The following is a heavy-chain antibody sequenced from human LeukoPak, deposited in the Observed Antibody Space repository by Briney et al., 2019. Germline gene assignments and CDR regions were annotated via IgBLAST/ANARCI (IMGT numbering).Heavy chain of an antibody. V-gene: IGHV4-4*02. CDR2: IYHSGSI. J-gene: IGHJ4*02. CDR3: ARDLMIAYYFDY. CDR1: GGSIRSSNR. Sequence: SGTLSLTCAVSGGSIRSSNRWSWVRQPPGKGLEWIGEIYHSGSINYNPSLKSRVTISVDKSKNRFSLQLSSVTAADTAVYYCARDLMIAYYFDYWGQGTLVTVSS. D-gene: IGHD3-22*01.